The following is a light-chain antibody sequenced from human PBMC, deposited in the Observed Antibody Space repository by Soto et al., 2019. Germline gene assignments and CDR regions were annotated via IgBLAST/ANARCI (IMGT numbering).Light chain of an antibody. J-gene: IGLJ1*01. CDR1: SSDVGSYNR. CDR2: EVS. V-gene: IGLV2-18*02. Sequence: QSALTQPPSVSGSPGQSVNISCTGTSSDVGSYNRVSWYQQPPGTAPKLMIYEVSNRPSGVPDRFSGSKSGNTASLTISGLQAEDEADYYCSSYTSSSTSFGTGTKLTVL. CDR3: SSYTSSSTS.